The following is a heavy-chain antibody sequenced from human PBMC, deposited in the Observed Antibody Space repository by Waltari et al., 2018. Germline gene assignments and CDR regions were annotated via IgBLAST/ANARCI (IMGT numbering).Heavy chain of an antibody. CDR3: ARVRYAWNFDFWSGAYNWFDP. Sequence: EVQLVESGGGLIQPGGSLRLSCAASGFTVSSNYMSWVRQAPGKGLDLGSVIYSGGRTYYADSVKGRFTIPRDNSKNTLYLQMNSLRAEDTAVYYCARVRYAWNFDFWSGAYNWFDPWGQGTLVTVSS. CDR2: IYSGGRT. V-gene: IGHV3-53*01. CDR1: GFTVSSNY. D-gene: IGHD3-3*01. J-gene: IGHJ5*02.